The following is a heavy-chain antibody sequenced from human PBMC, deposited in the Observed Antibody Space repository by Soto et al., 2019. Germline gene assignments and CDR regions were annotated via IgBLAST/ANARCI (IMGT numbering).Heavy chain of an antibody. CDR3: ARESDVLLWFGESSNYYGMDV. Sequence: QVQLVQSGAEVKKPGASVKVSCKASGYTFTSYYMHWVRQAPGQGLEWMGIINPSGGSTSYAQKCQGRGTMTRDTSTSTVYMELSSLRSEDTAVYYCARESDVLLWFGESSNYYGMDVWGQGTTVTVSS. V-gene: IGHV1-46*03. CDR2: INPSGGST. CDR1: GYTFTSYY. J-gene: IGHJ6*02. D-gene: IGHD3-10*01.